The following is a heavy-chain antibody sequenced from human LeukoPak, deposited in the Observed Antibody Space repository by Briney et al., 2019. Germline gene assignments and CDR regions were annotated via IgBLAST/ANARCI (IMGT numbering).Heavy chain of an antibody. Sequence: GGSLRLSCAASGFTFSSYSMNWVRQAPGKGLEWVSYISSSSSTIYYADSVKGRFTISRDNAKNSLYLQMNSLRAEDTAVYYCARDSSYYDFWSGYYFDYWGQGTPVTVSS. CDR2: ISSSSSTI. CDR3: ARDSSYYDFWSGYYFDY. J-gene: IGHJ4*02. D-gene: IGHD3-3*01. V-gene: IGHV3-48*01. CDR1: GFTFSSYS.